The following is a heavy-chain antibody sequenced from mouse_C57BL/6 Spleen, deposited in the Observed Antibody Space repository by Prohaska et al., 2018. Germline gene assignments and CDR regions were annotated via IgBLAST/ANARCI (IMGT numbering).Heavy chain of an antibody. Sequence: EVKLEESGGGLVQPGGSMKLSCVASGFTFSNYWMNWFRQSPEKGLEWVAQIRLESDNYATHYAESVKGRFTISRDESKSSVYLQMDNLRAEDTGIYYCTAPAWSTDDLGQGTTLTVSS. J-gene: IGHJ2*01. CDR1: GFTFSNYW. V-gene: IGHV6-3*01. CDR3: TAPAWSTDD. CDR2: IRLESDNYAT.